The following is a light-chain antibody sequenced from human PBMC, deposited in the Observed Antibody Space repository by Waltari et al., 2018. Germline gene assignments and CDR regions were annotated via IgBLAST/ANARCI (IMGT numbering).Light chain of an antibody. V-gene: IGKV3-15*01. CDR3: QHYNNRPLT. CDR2: GAS. CDR1: QCVSSN. J-gene: IGKJ4*01. Sequence: EIVMTQAPVTLSVSPGERATLFCRASQCVSSNLAWYQQKPGRGPRLLIYGASIRATGIPARFTGSGSGTEFTLTISRLRSEDFAVYFCQHYNNRPLTFGGGTKVEI.